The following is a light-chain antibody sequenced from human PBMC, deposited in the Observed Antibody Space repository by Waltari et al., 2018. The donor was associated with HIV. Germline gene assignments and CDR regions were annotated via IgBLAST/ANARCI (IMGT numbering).Light chain of an antibody. CDR2: EGS. V-gene: IGLV2-23*01. J-gene: IGLJ1*01. Sequence: QSALTQPASVSGSPGQSITISCPGTNRDVGRYNLVSWYQQHPGKAPKLMIYEGSKRPSGVSNRFSGSKSGNTASLTISGLQAEDEADYYCCSYAGSSTFVFGTGTKVTVL. CDR1: NRDVGRYNL. CDR3: CSYAGSSTFV.